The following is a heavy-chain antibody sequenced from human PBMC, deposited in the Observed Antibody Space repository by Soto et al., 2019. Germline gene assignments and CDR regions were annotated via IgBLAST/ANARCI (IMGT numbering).Heavy chain of an antibody. CDR3: AKDMRGVTSTARIDC. V-gene: IGHV3-23*01. Sequence: EVQLLESGRGLVQPGGSLRLSCAASGFTFSSYAMSWVRQAPGKGLECVSSISGSGGGTYYADSVKGRFTISRDNSKNVLYLQINSLRAEDTAVYYCAKDMRGVTSTARIDCWGQGTLVTVSS. CDR2: ISGSGGGT. CDR1: GFTFSSYA. J-gene: IGHJ4*02. D-gene: IGHD3-10*01.